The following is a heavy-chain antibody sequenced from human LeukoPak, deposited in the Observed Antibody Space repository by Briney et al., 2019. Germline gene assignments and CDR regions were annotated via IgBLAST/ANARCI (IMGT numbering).Heavy chain of an antibody. Sequence: SETLSLTCGVYGGSFSGYYWSWTRQPPGKGLEWIGYIYYNGITNYNPSLKSRVTISLDTSKNRFSLNLSSVTAADTAVYYCAREGDKYANWFDTWGQGTLVTVSS. V-gene: IGHV4-59*01. CDR1: GGSFSGYY. D-gene: IGHD2-8*01. CDR2: IYYNGIT. J-gene: IGHJ5*02. CDR3: AREGDKYANWFDT.